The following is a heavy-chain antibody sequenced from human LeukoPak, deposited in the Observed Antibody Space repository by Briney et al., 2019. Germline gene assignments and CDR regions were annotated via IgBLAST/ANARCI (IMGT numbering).Heavy chain of an antibody. J-gene: IGHJ4*02. CDR3: ARDAAYDILTVFDY. CDR1: GYTFTSYY. D-gene: IGHD3-9*01. V-gene: IGHV1-46*01. Sequence: GASVRVSCKASGYTFTSYYMHWVRQAPGQGLEWMGIINPSGGSTSYAQKFQGRVTMTTDTSTSTAYMELRSLRSDDTAVYYCARDAAYDILTVFDYWGQGTLVTVSS. CDR2: INPSGGST.